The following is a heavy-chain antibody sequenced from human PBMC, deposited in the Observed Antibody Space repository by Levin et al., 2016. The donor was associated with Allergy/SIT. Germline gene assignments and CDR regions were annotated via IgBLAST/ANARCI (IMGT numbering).Heavy chain of an antibody. CDR3: ASQGYNIPLGAFDI. D-gene: IGHD5-24*01. CDR1: GGTFSSYA. J-gene: IGHJ3*02. V-gene: IGHV1-69*04. CDR2: IIPILGIA. Sequence: SVKVSCKASGGTFSSYAISWVRQAPGQGLEWMGRIIPILGIANYAQKLQGRVTMTTDTSTSTAYMELRSLRSDDTAVYYCASQGYNIPLGAFDIWGQGTMVTVSS.